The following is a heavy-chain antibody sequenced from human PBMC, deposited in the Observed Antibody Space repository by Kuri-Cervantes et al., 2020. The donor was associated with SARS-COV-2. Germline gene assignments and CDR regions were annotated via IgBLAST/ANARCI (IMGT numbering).Heavy chain of an antibody. CDR3: ARDSEGKYDLWSGYQYYYFYGMDV. J-gene: IGHJ6*02. Sequence: GESLKISCAASGFSFSTYSMNWVRQAPGKGLEWVASISSSSSYIYYADSLRGRFTISRDNAKNSLYLQVSSLRAEDTAVYYCARDSEGKYDLWSGYQYYYFYGMDVWGQGTAVTVSS. D-gene: IGHD3/OR15-3a*01. CDR2: ISSSSSYI. V-gene: IGHV3-21*01. CDR1: GFSFSTYS.